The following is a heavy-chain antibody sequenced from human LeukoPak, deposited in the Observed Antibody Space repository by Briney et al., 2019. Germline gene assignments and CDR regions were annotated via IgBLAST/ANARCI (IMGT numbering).Heavy chain of an antibody. CDR3: ARVYSDSSGYYVQGFDY. J-gene: IGHJ4*02. D-gene: IGHD3-22*01. V-gene: IGHV1-8*01. CDR1: GYTFTSYD. CDR2: MNHNCRNT. Sequence: ASVTVSCKGSGYTFTSYDINWLRQPAAQGLDWVGWMNHNCRNTGYAQKFQGRVTMTMNTAISTAYMELSRMRSDDTAVYYCARVYSDSSGYYVQGFDYWGEGTLVTVYS.